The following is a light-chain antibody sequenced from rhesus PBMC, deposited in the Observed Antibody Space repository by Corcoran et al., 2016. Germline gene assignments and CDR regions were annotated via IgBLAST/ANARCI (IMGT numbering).Light chain of an antibody. J-gene: IGKJ4*01. CDR2: GTS. CDR3: AQAIAFPLT. V-gene: IGKV2-72*01. Sequence: DIVMTQTPLSLPITPGEPASISCRSSQSLLHRNGNTYLHWYLQKPGQSPQLLIDGTSNRPSGVPDRFSGRGSGTDFTLRMREVEAEGVGVYYCAQAIAFPLTFGGGAKVEI. CDR1: QSLLHRNGNTY.